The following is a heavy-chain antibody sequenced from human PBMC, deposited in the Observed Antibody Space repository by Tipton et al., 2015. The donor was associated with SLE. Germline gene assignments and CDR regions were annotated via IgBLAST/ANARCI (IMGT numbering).Heavy chain of an antibody. J-gene: IGHJ2*01. CDR2: IYSSGDR. CDR3: ARGSDGEYVRYFDV. Sequence: TLSLTCTVSGGSISFDYWSWIRQSAGRGLEWIGRIYSSGDRDYNPSRRSRVTMSIDASQNRVSLRLKSVSAADTAVYYCARGSDGEYVRYFDVWGPGTPVTVSS. CDR1: GGSISFDY. D-gene: IGHD4-17*01. V-gene: IGHV4-4*07.